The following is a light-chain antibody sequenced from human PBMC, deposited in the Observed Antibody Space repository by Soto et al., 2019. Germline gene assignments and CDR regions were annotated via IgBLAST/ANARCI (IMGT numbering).Light chain of an antibody. Sequence: QSVLTQPPSASGTPRQRVTISCSGGDSNIGSNTVNWYQQLPGTAPKLVIYNDNKRPSGVPDRISGSKSGTSASLAISGLQSGDEADYYCAAWDNRLNGPIFGGGTKLTVL. J-gene: IGLJ2*01. CDR1: DSNIGSNT. CDR3: AAWDNRLNGPI. V-gene: IGLV1-44*01. CDR2: NDN.